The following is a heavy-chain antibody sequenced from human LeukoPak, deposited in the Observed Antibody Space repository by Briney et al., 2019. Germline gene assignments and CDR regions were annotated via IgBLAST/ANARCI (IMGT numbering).Heavy chain of an antibody. V-gene: IGHV3-23*01. CDR1: GFTFSSYG. J-gene: IGHJ4*02. CDR3: AKDSGGWELLDFDY. CDR2: ISGSGGST. Sequence: GGSLRLSCAASGFTFSSYGMSWVRQAPGEGLEWVSAISGSGGSTYYADSVKGRFTISRDNSKNTLYLQMNSLRAEDTAVYYCAKDSGGWELLDFDYWGQGTLVTVSS. D-gene: IGHD1-26*01.